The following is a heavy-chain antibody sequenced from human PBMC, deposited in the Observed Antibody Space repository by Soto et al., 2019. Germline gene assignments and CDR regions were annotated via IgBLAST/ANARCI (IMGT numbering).Heavy chain of an antibody. CDR1: GHTFTIDY. CDR2: IDPADSST. D-gene: IGHD3-22*01. V-gene: IGHV5-10-1*01. CDR3: ATTGYYYSSGYLYY. Sequence: GEYVTISWNRSGHTFTIDYISWVPQMPGKGLEWMCRIDPADSSTNYSPSFQGHVTISADKSIRTAYLQWSSLKASDTAMYYRATTGYYYSSGYLYYWGRGT. J-gene: IGHJ4*02.